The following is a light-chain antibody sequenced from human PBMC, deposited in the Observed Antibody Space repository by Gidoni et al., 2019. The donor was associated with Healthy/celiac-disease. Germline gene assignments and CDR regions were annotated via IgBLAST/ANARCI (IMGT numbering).Light chain of an antibody. J-gene: IGLJ1*01. V-gene: IGLV3-1*01. CDR1: KLGDKY. CDR2: QDS. CDR3: QAWDSSTFYV. Sequence: SYALTQPPSVSVSPGQTASITCSGDKLGDKYAFWYQQKPGQSPVLVIYQDSKRPSGIPERFSGSNSGNTATMTISGTQAMDEDDYYCQAWDSSTFYVFGTGNKVTVL.